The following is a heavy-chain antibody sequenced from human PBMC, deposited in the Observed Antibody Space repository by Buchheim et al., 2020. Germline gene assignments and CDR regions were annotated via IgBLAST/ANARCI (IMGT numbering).Heavy chain of an antibody. CDR3: ARGRTYGGNSYYYYYGMDV. D-gene: IGHD4-23*01. J-gene: IGHJ6*02. CDR2: IIHSGST. Sequence: QVQLQQWGAGLLKPSEPLSLPCAVYGGSFSGYYWSWIRQPPGKGLEWIGEIIHSGSTNYNPSLKSRVTISVDTSQNQFSLKRSAVTAADTAVYYCARGRTYGGNSYYYYYGMDVWGQGTT. CDR1: GGSFSGYY. V-gene: IGHV4-34*01.